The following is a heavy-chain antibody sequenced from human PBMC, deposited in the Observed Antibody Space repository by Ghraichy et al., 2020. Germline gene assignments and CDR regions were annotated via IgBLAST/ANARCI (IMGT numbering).Heavy chain of an antibody. CDR3: ARKNFGDYTFDY. D-gene: IGHD4-17*01. J-gene: IGHJ4*02. V-gene: IGHV4-59*01. Sequence: SETLSLTCTVSGGSISGYHWNWIRQPPGKGLEWIGYILYSGSSNYNPSLKTRVSLSIDTSKNQFSLKLNSVTAADTAVYYCARKNFGDYTFDYWGQGALVTVSS. CDR1: GGSISGYH. CDR2: ILYSGSS.